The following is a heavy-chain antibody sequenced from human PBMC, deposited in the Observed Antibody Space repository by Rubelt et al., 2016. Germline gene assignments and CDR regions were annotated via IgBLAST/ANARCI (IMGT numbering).Heavy chain of an antibody. Sequence: VRQAPGQGLEWMGRINPNSGGTNYAQKFQGRVTMTRDTSISTAYMELSRLRSDDTAVYYCARDGGFGDQNWFDPWGQGTLVTVSS. D-gene: IGHD3-10*01. CDR3: ARDGGFGDQNWFDP. CDR2: INPNSGGT. V-gene: IGHV1-2*06. J-gene: IGHJ5*02.